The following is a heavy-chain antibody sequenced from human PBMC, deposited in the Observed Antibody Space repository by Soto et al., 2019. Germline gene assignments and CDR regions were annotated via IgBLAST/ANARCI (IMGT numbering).Heavy chain of an antibody. CDR3: ARQWGDCGDCSCYLPFFDY. Sequence: QVQLQESGPGLVKPSETLSLTCTVSGDSINSDYYYWSWIRQPPGKGLEWIGYISNSGSNYFSPSPKSRVTIAIDTSKSQFSLKLDTGTAADSAVYFCARQWGDCGDCSCYLPFFDYWGQGTMVTVSS. D-gene: IGHD2-15*01. CDR2: ISNSGSN. J-gene: IGHJ4*02. V-gene: IGHV4-30-4*01. CDR1: GDSINSDYYY.